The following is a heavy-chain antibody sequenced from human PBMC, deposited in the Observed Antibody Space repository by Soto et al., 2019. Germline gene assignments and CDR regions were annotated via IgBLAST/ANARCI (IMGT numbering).Heavy chain of an antibody. V-gene: IGHV3-53*01. J-gene: IGHJ4*02. CDR2: FYDDCTT. D-gene: IGHD7-27*01. CDR3: ARLSGGPRY. Sequence: HPGGSLRLSCASSGFTVSNNHMIWVRQAPGKGLEWVSTFYDDCTTSYADSAKGRFTISRDNSKNTLSLQMNSLRAEDTAVYYCARLSGGPRYWGQGTLVTVSS. CDR1: GFTVSNNH.